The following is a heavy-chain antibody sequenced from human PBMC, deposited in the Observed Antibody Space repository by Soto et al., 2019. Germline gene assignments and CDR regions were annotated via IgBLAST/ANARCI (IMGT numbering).Heavy chain of an antibody. V-gene: IGHV4-31*03. CDR3: ARDGGSSFDAFDI. D-gene: IGHD6-13*01. CDR1: VGSISSGGYY. CDR2: IYYSGST. J-gene: IGHJ3*02. Sequence: SLSLTGTVSVGSISSGGYYWRWILQHPGKGLEWIGYIYYSGSTYYNPSLKSRVTISVDTSKNQFSLKLSSVTAADTAVYYCARDGGSSFDAFDIWGQGTMVTVSS.